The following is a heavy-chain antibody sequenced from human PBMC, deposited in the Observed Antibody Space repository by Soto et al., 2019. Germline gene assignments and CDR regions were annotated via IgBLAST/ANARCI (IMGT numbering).Heavy chain of an antibody. Sequence: ASVKVSCKASGYTFTSYGISWVRQAPGQGLEWMGWISTYNGNTNYAQKLQGRVTMTTDTSTSTAYMELRSLRSDDTAVYYCGRDLYYGSGSYSINWFDPWGQGTLVTVSS. D-gene: IGHD3-10*01. CDR1: GYTFTSYG. J-gene: IGHJ5*02. CDR3: GRDLYYGSGSYSINWFDP. V-gene: IGHV1-18*01. CDR2: ISTYNGNT.